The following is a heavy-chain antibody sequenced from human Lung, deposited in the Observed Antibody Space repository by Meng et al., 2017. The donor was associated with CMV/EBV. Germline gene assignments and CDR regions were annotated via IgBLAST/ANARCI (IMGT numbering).Heavy chain of an antibody. CDR2: ISYDGSNK. D-gene: IGHD6-6*01. Sequence: WAAYGFTFSSYGMHWVRQAPGKGLEWVAVISYDGSNKYYADSVKGRFTISRDNSKNTLYLQMNSLRAEDTAVYYCAREGYSSSYGYWGQGTLVTVS. CDR1: GFTFSSYG. V-gene: IGHV3-30*04. CDR3: AREGYSSSYGY. J-gene: IGHJ4*02.